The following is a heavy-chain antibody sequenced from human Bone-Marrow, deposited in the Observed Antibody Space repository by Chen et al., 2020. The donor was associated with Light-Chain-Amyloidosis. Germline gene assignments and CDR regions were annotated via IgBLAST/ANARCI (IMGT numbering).Heavy chain of an antibody. CDR2: IYPDDSDA. D-gene: IGHD5-12*01. J-gene: IGHJ4*02. Sequence: EVQLAQYGPEVKKPGESLKISCKASGYTFPNYWIGWVRQLPGKGLEWLGVIYPDDSDARYSPSFEGQVTISADKSITTAYLQWRSLKASDTAMYYCARRRDGYNFDYWGQGTLVTVSS. CDR3: ARRRDGYNFDY. V-gene: IGHV5-51*01. CDR1: GYTFPNYW.